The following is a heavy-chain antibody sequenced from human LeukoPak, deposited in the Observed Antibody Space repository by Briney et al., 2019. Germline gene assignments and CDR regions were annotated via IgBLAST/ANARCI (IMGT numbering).Heavy chain of an antibody. V-gene: IGHV3-53*01. CDR3: ARGGSYLSAFDI. D-gene: IGHD1-1*01. Sequence: GGSLRLSCEASGFTFSSHWMHWVRQAPGKGLVWVSIIYSGGSTFYADSVKGRFTISRDNSKNTLYLQMNSLRAEDTAVYYCARGGSYLSAFDIWGQGTMVTVSS. CDR2: IYSGGST. J-gene: IGHJ3*02. CDR1: GFTFSSHW.